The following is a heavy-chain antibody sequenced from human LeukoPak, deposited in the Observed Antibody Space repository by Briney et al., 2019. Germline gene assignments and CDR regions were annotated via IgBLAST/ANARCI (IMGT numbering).Heavy chain of an antibody. Sequence: SETLSLTCAVYGGSFSDYYWSWIRQPPGKGLEWIGEINHSGSTNYNPSLKSRVTISVDTSKNQFSLKLSSVTAADTAMYYCARGAAARLSWFDPWGQGTLVTVSS. D-gene: IGHD6-6*01. CDR3: ARGAAARLSWFDP. CDR2: INHSGST. V-gene: IGHV4-34*01. CDR1: GGSFSDYY. J-gene: IGHJ5*02.